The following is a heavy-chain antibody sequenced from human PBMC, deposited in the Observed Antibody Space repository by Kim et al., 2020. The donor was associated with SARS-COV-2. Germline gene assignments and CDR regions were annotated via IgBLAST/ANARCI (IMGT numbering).Heavy chain of an antibody. Sequence: GGSLRLSCAASGFTFSSYSMNWVRQAPGKGLEWVSSISSSSSYIYYADSVKGRFTISRDNAKNSLYLQMNSLRAEDTAVYYCASLFGQQLVPVRTGAEYFQHWGQGTLVTVSS. CDR1: GFTFSSYS. D-gene: IGHD6-13*01. CDR2: ISSSSSYI. CDR3: ASLFGQQLVPVRTGAEYFQH. J-gene: IGHJ1*01. V-gene: IGHV3-21*01.